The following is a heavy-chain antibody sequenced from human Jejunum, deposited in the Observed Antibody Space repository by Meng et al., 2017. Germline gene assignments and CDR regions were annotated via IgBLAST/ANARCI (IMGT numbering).Heavy chain of an antibody. CDR1: EYSFSNYD. V-gene: IGHV1-46*01. J-gene: IGHJ4*02. CDR3: VREFRGGYFDY. CDR2: SNPGGGST. Sequence: QVQGVQAGAEVKKPVASRKVSCKSYEYSFSNYDLPWMRQAPGQGLEWLGVSNPGGGSTNYAQKFQGRVTMTRDTSANTVYMELGSLKSEDTAVYYCVREFRGGYFDYWGQGTLVTASS. D-gene: IGHD3-16*01.